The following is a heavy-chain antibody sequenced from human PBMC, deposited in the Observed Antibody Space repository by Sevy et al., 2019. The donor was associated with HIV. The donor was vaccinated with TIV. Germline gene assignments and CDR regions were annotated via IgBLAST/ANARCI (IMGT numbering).Heavy chain of an antibody. CDR2: IKADGSDK. V-gene: IGHV3-7*01. CDR1: GFTFSANW. J-gene: IGHJ4*02. CDR3: AHETFGRFDS. D-gene: IGHD3-16*01. Sequence: GGSLRLSCAASGFTFSANWMNWVRQAPGKGLEWVANIKADGSDKHYVDSVEGRFTISRDNAKNLLLLQMNGLRVEDTAVYYCAHETFGRFDSWGQGTLVTVSS.